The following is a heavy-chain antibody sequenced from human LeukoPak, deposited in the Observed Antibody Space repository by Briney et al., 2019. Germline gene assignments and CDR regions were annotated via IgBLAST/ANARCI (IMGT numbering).Heavy chain of an antibody. V-gene: IGHV4-34*01. D-gene: IGHD4-17*01. CDR3: ARRRGDGDDYGAFDI. Sequence: SETLSLTCAVYGGSFSGYYWSWIRQPPGKGLDWIGEINHSGSTNYNPSLKSRVTISVDTSKNQFSLKLSSVTAADTAVYYCARRRGDGDDYGAFDIWGQGTMVTVSS. CDR1: GGSFSGYY. CDR2: INHSGST. J-gene: IGHJ3*02.